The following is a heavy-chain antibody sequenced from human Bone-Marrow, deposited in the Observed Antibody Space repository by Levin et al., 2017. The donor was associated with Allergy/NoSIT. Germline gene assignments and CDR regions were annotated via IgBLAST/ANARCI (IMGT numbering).Heavy chain of an antibody. Sequence: QSGGSLRLSCAASGFTFSSYWMHWVRQAPGKGLVWVSRINSDGSSTSYADSVKGRFTISRDNAKNTLYLQMNSLRAEDTAVYYCARVLLWFGEFDAFDIWGQGTMVTVSS. CDR2: INSDGSST. CDR1: GFTFSSYW. J-gene: IGHJ3*02. CDR3: ARVLLWFGEFDAFDI. D-gene: IGHD3-10*01. V-gene: IGHV3-74*01.